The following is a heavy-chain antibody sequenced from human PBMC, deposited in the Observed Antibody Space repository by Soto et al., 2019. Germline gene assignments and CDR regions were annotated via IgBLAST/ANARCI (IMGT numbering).Heavy chain of an antibody. D-gene: IGHD2-21*02. V-gene: IGHV4-39*01. CDR1: GGSISSSDYY. J-gene: IGHJ3*02. Sequence: SETLSLTCTVSGGSISSSDYYWGWIRQPPGKGLEWIGSLYYSGITYYNPSLKSRVTISVDTSKNHFSLKLRSVTAADAAVYYCGRHLPQIVGVTAIPIGFDIWGQGTMVTVSS. CDR3: GRHLPQIVGVTAIPIGFDI. CDR2: LYYSGIT.